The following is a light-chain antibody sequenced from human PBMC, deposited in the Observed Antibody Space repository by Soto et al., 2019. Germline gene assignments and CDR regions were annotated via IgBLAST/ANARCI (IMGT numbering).Light chain of an antibody. CDR1: QSVSSS. CDR3: QQRSSWPLT. J-gene: IGKJ4*01. Sequence: EIVLTQSPATLSLSPGERATLSCRASQSVSSSLAWYQQKPGQTPRLLIYDASNRATGIPARFSGSGSGTDFPLTRSSLRPENFAVYYRQQRSSWPLTFGGGTKVAIK. V-gene: IGKV3-11*01. CDR2: DAS.